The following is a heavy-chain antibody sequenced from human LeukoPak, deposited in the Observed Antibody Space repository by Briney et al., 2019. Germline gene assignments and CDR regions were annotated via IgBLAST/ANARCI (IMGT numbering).Heavy chain of an antibody. Sequence: PGGSLRLSCAASGFTFSTYSMNWVRQAPGKGLEWVAAIWSDGTNTNYADSVKGRFTISRDISKNTLYLQLNSLRAEDTAVYYCARDPARSFDIWGQGTMVTVSS. V-gene: IGHV3-33*08. D-gene: IGHD4-17*01. CDR2: IWSDGTNT. J-gene: IGHJ3*02. CDR1: GFTFSTYS. CDR3: ARDPARSFDI.